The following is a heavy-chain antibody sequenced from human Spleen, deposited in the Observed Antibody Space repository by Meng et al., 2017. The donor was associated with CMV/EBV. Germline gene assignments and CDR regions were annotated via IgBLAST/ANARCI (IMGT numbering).Heavy chain of an antibody. CDR3: ARDIVVVPAAFYYYYGMDV. D-gene: IGHD2-2*01. CDR2: INPSGGST. J-gene: IGHJ6*02. CDR1: GYTFTSYY. Sequence: ASVKVSCKASGYTFTSYYMHWVRQAPGQGLEWMGRINPSGGSTSYAQKFQGRVTMTRDTSTSTVYMELSSLRSEDTAAYYCARDIVVVPAAFYYYYGMDVWGQGTTVTVSS. V-gene: IGHV1-46*01.